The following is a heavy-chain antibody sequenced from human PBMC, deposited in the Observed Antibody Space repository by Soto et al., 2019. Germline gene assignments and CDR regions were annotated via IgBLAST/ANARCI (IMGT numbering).Heavy chain of an antibody. V-gene: IGHV4-31*03. CDR1: GGSISSGGYY. J-gene: IGHJ5*02. D-gene: IGHD3-10*01. Sequence: PSETLSLTCTVSGGSISSGGYYWSWIRQHPGKGLEWIGYIYYSWSTYYNPSLKSRVTISVDTSKNQLSLKLSSVTAADTAVYYCARARITMVPAWFEPWGQRTLVTLSS. CDR2: IYYSWST. CDR3: ARARITMVPAWFEP.